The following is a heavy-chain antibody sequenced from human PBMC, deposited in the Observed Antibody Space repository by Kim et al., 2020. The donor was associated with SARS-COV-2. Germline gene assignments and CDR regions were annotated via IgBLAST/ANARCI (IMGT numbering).Heavy chain of an antibody. CDR1: GFTFSSYG. Sequence: GGSLRLSCAASGFTFSSYGMHWVRQAPGKGLEWVAVISYDGSNKYYADSVKGRFTISRDNSKNTLYLQMNSLRAEDTAVYYCAKAETYDSSGYYYWGQGTLVTVSS. V-gene: IGHV3-30*18. J-gene: IGHJ4*02. CDR3: AKAETYDSSGYYY. D-gene: IGHD3-22*01. CDR2: ISYDGSNK.